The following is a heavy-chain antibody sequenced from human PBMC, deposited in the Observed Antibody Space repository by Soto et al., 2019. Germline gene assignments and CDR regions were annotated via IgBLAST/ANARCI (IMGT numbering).Heavy chain of an antibody. CDR1: GGSISSGDYY. V-gene: IGHV4-30-4*01. J-gene: IGHJ4*02. Sequence: QVQLQESGTGLVKPSQTLSLTCTIAGGSISSGDYYWSWIRQPPGKGLEWIGHIYDSGSTYNNPSLNSRVTISIDPSENQFSLNLRSVTAADTAVYYCARGLSGDKVDSRGQGTLVTVSS. D-gene: IGHD1-1*01. CDR2: IYDSGST. CDR3: ARGLSGDKVDS.